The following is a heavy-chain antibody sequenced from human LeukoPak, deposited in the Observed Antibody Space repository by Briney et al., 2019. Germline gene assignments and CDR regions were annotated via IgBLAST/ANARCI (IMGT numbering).Heavy chain of an antibody. V-gene: IGHV3-74*01. CDR2: INSDGSST. Sequence: GGSLRLSCGASGFTFSNFWMHWVRQVPGKGLVWVSRINSDGSSTSYADSVKGRFTISRDNAKNSLYLQMNSLRAEDTAVYYCARAALRYFDRDAFDIWGQGTMVNVSS. J-gene: IGHJ3*02. CDR1: GFTFSNFW. D-gene: IGHD3-9*01. CDR3: ARAALRYFDRDAFDI.